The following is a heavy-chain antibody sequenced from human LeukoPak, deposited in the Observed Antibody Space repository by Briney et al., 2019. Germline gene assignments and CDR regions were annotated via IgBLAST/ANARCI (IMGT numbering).Heavy chain of an antibody. CDR2: IYSGGST. Sequence: GGSLSRFCAASGFTVSGNYIWWVRQSRGWGFSSVSVIYSGGSTYYADSVKGRFTISRDNSKNTLYLQMNSLRAEDTVVYYCARALSEGPYYYDSRVAYWGQGALVTVSS. D-gene: IGHD3-22*01. CDR3: ARALSEGPYYYDSRVAY. J-gene: IGHJ4*02. CDR1: GFTVSGNY. V-gene: IGHV3-53*01.